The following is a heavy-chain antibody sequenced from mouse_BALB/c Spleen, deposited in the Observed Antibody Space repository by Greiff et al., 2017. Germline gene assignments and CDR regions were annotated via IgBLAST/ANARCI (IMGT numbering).Heavy chain of an antibody. CDR3: ARDARYYAMDY. CDR2: SRNKANDYTT. J-gene: IGHJ4*01. CDR1: GFTFSDFY. Sequence: DVHLVESGGGLVQPGGSLRLSCATSGFTFSDFYMEWVRQPPGKRLEWIAASRNKANDYTTEYSASVKGRFIVSRDTSQSILYLQMNALRAEDTAIYYCARDARYYAMDYWGQGTSVTVSS. V-gene: IGHV7-1*02.